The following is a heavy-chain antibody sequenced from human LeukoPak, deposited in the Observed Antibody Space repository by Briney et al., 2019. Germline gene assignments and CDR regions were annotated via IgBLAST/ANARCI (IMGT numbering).Heavy chain of an antibody. D-gene: IGHD3-10*01. CDR2: ISAYNGNT. Sequence: ASVKVSCKASGYTFTSYGISWVRQAPGQGLEWMGWISAYNGNTNYAQKLQGRVTMTTDTATSTAYMQLRSLRSDDTAVYYCARDSFRGVPYYSYGMDVWGKGTTVTVSS. CDR3: ARDSFRGVPYYSYGMDV. CDR1: GYTFTSYG. J-gene: IGHJ6*04. V-gene: IGHV1-18*01.